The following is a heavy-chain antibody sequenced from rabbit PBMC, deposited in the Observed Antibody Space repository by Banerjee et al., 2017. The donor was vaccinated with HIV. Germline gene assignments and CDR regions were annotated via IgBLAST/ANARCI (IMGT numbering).Heavy chain of an antibody. CDR3: ARDEGGIDYYFSL. J-gene: IGHJ4*01. V-gene: IGHV1S40*01. CDR1: GFSFSSGYD. D-gene: IGHD8-1*01. Sequence: QSLEESGGGLVKPGASLTLTCKASGFSFSSGYDMCWVRQAPGKGLEWIACIYVGVNGLTYYASWAKGRFTISKTSSTTVTLQMTSLTAADTATYFCARDEGGIDYYFSLWGPGTLVTVS. CDR2: IYVGVNGLT.